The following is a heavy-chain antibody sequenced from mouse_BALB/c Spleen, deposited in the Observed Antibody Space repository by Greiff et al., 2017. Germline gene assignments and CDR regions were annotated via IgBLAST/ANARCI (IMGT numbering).Heavy chain of an antibody. CDR2: INPYYGST. D-gene: IGHD2-1*01. Sequence: VQLQQTGPELVKPGASVKISCKASGYSFTDYIMLWVKQSHGKSLEWIGNINPYYGSTSYNLKFKGKATLTVDKSSSTAYMQLSSLTSEDSAVYYCAREEDGNYWFAYWGQGTLVTVSA. CDR3: AREEDGNYWFAY. J-gene: IGHJ3*01. CDR1: GYSFTDYI. V-gene: IGHV1-39*01.